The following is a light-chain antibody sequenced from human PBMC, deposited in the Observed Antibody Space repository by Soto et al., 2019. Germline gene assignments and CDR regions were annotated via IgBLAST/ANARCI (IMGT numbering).Light chain of an antibody. CDR3: QQYNNWPRT. CDR2: GAS. CDR1: QSVSSN. J-gene: IGKJ2*01. V-gene: IGKV3-15*01. Sequence: EIVMPQSPATLSVSPGERATVSCRASQSVSSNLAWYQQKPCQAPRLLIYGASTRATGIPARFSGSGSGTDFTLTIGSLQSEDFAVYYCQQYNNWPRTFGQGTKLEIK.